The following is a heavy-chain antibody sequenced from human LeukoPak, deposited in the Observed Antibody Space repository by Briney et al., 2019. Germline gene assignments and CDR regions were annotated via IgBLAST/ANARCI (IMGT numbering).Heavy chain of an antibody. D-gene: IGHD5-24*01. Sequence: PGGSLRLSCAASGFTFSSYAVHWVRQAPGKGLEWVAVISYDGSNKYYADSVKGRFTISRDNSKNTLYLQMNSLRAEDTAVYYCARSGDGYNDDYWGQGTLVTVSS. J-gene: IGHJ4*02. CDR1: GFTFSSYA. CDR2: ISYDGSNK. CDR3: ARSGDGYNDDY. V-gene: IGHV3-30-3*01.